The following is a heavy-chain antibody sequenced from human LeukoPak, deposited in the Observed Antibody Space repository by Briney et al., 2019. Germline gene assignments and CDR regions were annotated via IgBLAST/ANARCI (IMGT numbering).Heavy chain of an antibody. Sequence: GGSLRLSCAASGFTFDDYAMHWVRQAPGKGLEWVSLISWDGGSTYYADSVKGRFTISRDNSKNSLYLQMNSLRAEDTALYYCALYGYGQRGELDYWGQGTLVTVSS. CDR2: ISWDGGST. V-gene: IGHV3-43D*03. D-gene: IGHD5-18*01. CDR1: GFTFDDYA. J-gene: IGHJ4*02. CDR3: ALYGYGQRGELDY.